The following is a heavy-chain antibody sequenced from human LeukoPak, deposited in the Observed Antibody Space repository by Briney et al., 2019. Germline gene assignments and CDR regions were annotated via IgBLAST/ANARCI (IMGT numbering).Heavy chain of an antibody. CDR3: ARVGYSYVINDWSRTGLGAYPTKYYYHMDV. Sequence: SETLSLTCAVYGGSFSGYYWSWIRQPPGKGLEWIGEINHSGSTNYNPSLKSRVTISGGTSKNQFSLKLSSVTAADTAVYFCARVGYSYVINDWSRTGLGAYPTKYYYHMDVWGKGTTVTVSS. J-gene: IGHJ6*03. CDR2: INHSGST. V-gene: IGHV4-34*01. CDR1: GGSFSGYY. D-gene: IGHD5-18*01.